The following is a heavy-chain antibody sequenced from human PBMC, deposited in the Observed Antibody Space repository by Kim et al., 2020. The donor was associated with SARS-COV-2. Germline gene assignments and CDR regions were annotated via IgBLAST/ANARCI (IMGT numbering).Heavy chain of an antibody. D-gene: IGHD3-10*01. J-gene: IGHJ4*02. CDR3: ARLAGRGKGYYFDY. V-gene: IGHV3-7*03. Sequence: VDSVKGRFTISRDKAKNSLYLQMNSLRAEDTAVYYCARLAGRGKGYYFDYWGQGTLVTVSS.